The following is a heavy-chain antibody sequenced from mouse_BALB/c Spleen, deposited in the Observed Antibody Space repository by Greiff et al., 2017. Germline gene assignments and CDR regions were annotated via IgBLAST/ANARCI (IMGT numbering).Heavy chain of an antibody. Sequence: VESGGGLVQPGGSRKLSCAASGFTFSSFGMHWVRQAPEKGLEWVAYISSGSSTIYYADTVKGRFTISRDNPKNTLFLQMTSLRSEDTAMYYCARSRLPLAMDYWGQGTSVTVSS. D-gene: IGHD2-2*01. J-gene: IGHJ4*01. CDR1: GFTFSSFG. CDR3: ARSRLPLAMDY. CDR2: ISSGSSTI. V-gene: IGHV5-17*02.